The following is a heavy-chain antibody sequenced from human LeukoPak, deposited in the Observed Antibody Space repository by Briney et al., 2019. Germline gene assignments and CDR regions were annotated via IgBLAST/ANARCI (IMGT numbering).Heavy chain of an antibody. Sequence: KPSETLSLTCTVSGGSINNYYWSWIRQPPGKGLEWIGYIYYSGSTNYNPSLKSRVTISVDTSKNQFSLKLSSVTAADTAVYYCARHPSGSDHGDWYFDYWGQGTLVTVSS. CDR3: ARHPSGSDHGDWYFDY. D-gene: IGHD1-26*01. CDR1: GGSINNYY. V-gene: IGHV4-59*08. J-gene: IGHJ4*02. CDR2: IYYSGST.